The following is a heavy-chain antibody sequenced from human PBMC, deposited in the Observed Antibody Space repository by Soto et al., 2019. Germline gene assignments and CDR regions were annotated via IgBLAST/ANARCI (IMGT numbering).Heavy chain of an antibody. D-gene: IGHD3-22*01. V-gene: IGHV4-30-4*01. Sequence: SETLSLTCTVSGGSISSGDYYWSWIRQPPGKGLEWIGYIYYSGSTYYNPSLKSRVTISVDTSKNQFSLKLSSVTAADTAVYYCARDQAVGDGSGSHWFDPWGQGTLVTVSS. J-gene: IGHJ5*02. CDR2: IYYSGST. CDR3: ARDQAVGDGSGSHWFDP. CDR1: GGSISSGDYY.